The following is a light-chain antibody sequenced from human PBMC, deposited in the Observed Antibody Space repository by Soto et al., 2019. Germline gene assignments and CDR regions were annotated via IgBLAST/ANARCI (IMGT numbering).Light chain of an antibody. CDR2: AAS. CDR3: QQVKTYPLT. J-gene: IGKJ4*01. CDR1: QDISSH. V-gene: IGKV1-9*01. Sequence: DIQLTQSPSFLSASVGDRVTITCRASQDISSHLAWYQQKPGKAPKLLIYAASTLQSGVPSGFGGSRSGTEFTLTITSLQPEDVATYYCQQVKTYPLTFGGWTKVEIK.